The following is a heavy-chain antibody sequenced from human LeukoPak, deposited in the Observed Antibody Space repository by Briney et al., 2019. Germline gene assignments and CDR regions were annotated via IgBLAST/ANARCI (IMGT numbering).Heavy chain of an antibody. CDR2: INPNSGGT. J-gene: IGHJ5*02. CDR3: ARDQGMATSGRSVFDP. V-gene: IGHV1-2*06. D-gene: IGHD5-24*01. Sequence: ASVKVSCKASGYTFTGYYMHWVRQAPGQGLEWMGRINPNSGGTNYAQKFQGRVTMTRDTSISTAHMELSRLRSDDTAVYYCARDQGMATSGRSVFDPWGQGTLVSVSS. CDR1: GYTFTGYY.